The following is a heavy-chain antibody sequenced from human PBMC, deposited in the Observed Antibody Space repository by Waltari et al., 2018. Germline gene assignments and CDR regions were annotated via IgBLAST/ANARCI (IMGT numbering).Heavy chain of an antibody. CDR1: GFTFSSDA. Sequence: EVQLVESGRGLVQPGGSLRLSCAVSGFTFSSDAMSWFRQAPGKGLEWVSAISGSGGSTYYADSVKGRFTISRDNSKNTLYLQMNSLRAEDTAVYYCANRNRGEADYWGQGTLVTVSS. V-gene: IGHV3-23*04. CDR3: ANRNRGEADY. CDR2: ISGSGGST. J-gene: IGHJ4*02. D-gene: IGHD3-16*01.